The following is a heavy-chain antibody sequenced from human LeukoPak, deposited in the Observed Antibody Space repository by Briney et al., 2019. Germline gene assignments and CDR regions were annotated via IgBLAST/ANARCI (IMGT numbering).Heavy chain of an antibody. CDR2: IWSDGSIK. CDR3: VRGDGRDY. CDR1: AFSFSSYG. Sequence: GRSLRLSCAASAFSFSSYGMHWVRQAPGKGLEWVAVIWSDGSIKFYGDSVKGRFTISRDNSKNTLYLQMDSLRAEDTAVYYCVRGDGRDYWGQGTLVTVSS. V-gene: IGHV3-33*01. D-gene: IGHD5-24*01. J-gene: IGHJ4*02.